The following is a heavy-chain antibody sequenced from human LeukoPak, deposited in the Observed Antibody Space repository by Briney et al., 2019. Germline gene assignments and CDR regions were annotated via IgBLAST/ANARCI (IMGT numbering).Heavy chain of an antibody. CDR2: ISGSLGST. Sequence: GGSLRLSCAASGFTFRSNAMRWVRQAPGKGLEWVSGISGSLGSTFYADSVKGRFTISRDNSKNTLYLQMNSLRAEDTAVYYCAKDRSPFDYWGQGTLVTVSS. CDR3: AKDRSPFDY. CDR1: GFTFRSNA. J-gene: IGHJ4*02. V-gene: IGHV3-23*01.